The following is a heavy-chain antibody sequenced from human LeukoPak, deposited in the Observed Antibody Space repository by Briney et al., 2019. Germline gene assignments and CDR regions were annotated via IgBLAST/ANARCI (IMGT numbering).Heavy chain of an antibody. V-gene: IGHV4-34*01. D-gene: IGHD4-11*01. CDR3: ASIYSNYLNY. CDR2: INHSGST. Sequence: SETLSLTCAVYGGSFSGYYWSWIRQPPGKGLEWIGEINHSGSTNYNPSLKSRVTISVDTSKNQFSLKPSSVTAADTAVYYCASIYSNYLNYWGQGTLVTVSS. J-gene: IGHJ4*02. CDR1: GGSFSGYY.